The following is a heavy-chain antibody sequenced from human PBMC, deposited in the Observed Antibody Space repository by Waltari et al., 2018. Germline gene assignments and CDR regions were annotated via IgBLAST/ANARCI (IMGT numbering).Heavy chain of an antibody. D-gene: IGHD1-1*01. CDR2: NYHRASN. CDR1: GYSISSGYC. J-gene: IGHJ4*02. V-gene: IGHV4-38-2*01. CDR3: ARQGRIWNHTPFDY. Sequence: QVPLPESGQRLVTPSQTRSLTCAASGYSISSGYCWGWSRQPPGKGLEWLGSNYHRASNYYIPFPMSRSTISLDPSKNPFSVELSSVNDADTALYYCARQGRIWNHTPFDYWGQGTMVTVSS.